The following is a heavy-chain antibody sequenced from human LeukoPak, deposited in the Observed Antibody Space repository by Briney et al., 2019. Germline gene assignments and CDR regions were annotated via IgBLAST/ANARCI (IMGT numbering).Heavy chain of an antibody. V-gene: IGHV3-7*01. CDR3: ARGGRGWFDP. D-gene: IGHD1-26*01. CDR1: GFAFSTYW. J-gene: IGHJ5*02. CDR2: INQDGRHR. Sequence: GGSLRPSCVASGFAFSTYWMTWVRQAPGKGLEWVANINQDGRHRYFVNSVEGRFSISRDNAKNSLYLQIDSLRADDTAVYYCARGGRGWFDPWGQGTLVTVSS.